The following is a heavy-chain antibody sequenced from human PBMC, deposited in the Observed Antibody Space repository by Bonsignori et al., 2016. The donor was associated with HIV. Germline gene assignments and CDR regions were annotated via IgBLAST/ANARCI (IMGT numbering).Heavy chain of an antibody. D-gene: IGHD5-18*01. CDR2: IYPGDSDT. J-gene: IGHJ4*02. V-gene: IGHV5-51*01. CDR3: ARPQGSGYSYGYGFDY. Sequence: VRQMPGKGLEWMGIIYPGDSDTRYSPSFQGQVTISADKSISTAYLQWSSLKASDTAMYYCARPQGSGYSYGYGFDYWGQGTLVTVSS.